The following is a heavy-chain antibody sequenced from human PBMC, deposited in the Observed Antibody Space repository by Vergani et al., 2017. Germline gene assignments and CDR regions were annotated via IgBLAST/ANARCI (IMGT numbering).Heavy chain of an antibody. Sequence: VQLLESGGGLVQPGGSLRLSCAASGFTFSSYAMHWVRQAPGKGLEWVAVISYDGSNKYYADSVKGRFTISRDNSKNTLYLQMNSLRAEDTAVYYCARDGDYYGSGSYIVYWGQGTLVTVSS. V-gene: IGHV3-30*01. CDR1: GFTFSSYA. J-gene: IGHJ4*02. CDR3: ARDGDYYGSGSYIVY. D-gene: IGHD3-10*01. CDR2: ISYDGSNK.